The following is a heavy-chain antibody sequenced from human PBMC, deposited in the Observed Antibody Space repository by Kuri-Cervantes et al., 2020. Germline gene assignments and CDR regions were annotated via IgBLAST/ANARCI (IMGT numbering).Heavy chain of an antibody. CDR2: VSHVGSNI. D-gene: IGHD5-12*01. V-gene: IGHV3-30*03. J-gene: IGHJ4*02. CDR1: GFTFSGFA. CDR3: AREAGSGYDLAY. Sequence: GGSLRLSCAASGFTFSGFAMHWVRQAPGKGLDWVAVVSHVGSNIYYGDSVKGRFTISRDNSKNTLYLQMNSLRAEDTAVYYCAREAGSGYDLAYWGQGTLVTVSS.